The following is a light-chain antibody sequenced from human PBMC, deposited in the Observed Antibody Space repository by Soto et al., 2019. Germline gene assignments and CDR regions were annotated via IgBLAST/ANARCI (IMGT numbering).Light chain of an antibody. Sequence: DIQMTQSPSTLSASVGDRVTITCRARQSIRSWLAWYQQKPGKAPKLRIFAATSLPSGVPSTFSGSRTRTEFSLTISCLQPEDFATYYCLQHKSYTLTLGERSMG. J-gene: IGKJ4*01. CDR1: QSIRSW. CDR3: LQHKSYTLT. CDR2: AAT. V-gene: IGKV1-5*01.